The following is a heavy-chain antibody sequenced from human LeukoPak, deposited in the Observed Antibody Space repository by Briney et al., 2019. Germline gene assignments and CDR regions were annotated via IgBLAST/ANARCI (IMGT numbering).Heavy chain of an antibody. CDR2: INPNSGGT. Sequence: ASVKVSCKASGYTFTGYYIHWVRQAPGQGLEWMGWINPNSGGTNYAQKFQGRVTMTRDTSISTDYMEMRRLRSDDTAVYYCAREGRVDSAVVLFDYWGQGTLVTVSS. CDR3: AREGRVDSAVVLFDY. J-gene: IGHJ4*02. V-gene: IGHV1-2*02. D-gene: IGHD5-18*01. CDR1: GYTFTGYY.